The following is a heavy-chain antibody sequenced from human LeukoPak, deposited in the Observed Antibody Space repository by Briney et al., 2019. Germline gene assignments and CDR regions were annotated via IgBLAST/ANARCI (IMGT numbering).Heavy chain of an antibody. CDR2: IYYTGNT. J-gene: IGHJ4*02. CDR1: GVSISSSYSY. CDR3: ARQTGSGLFILP. Sequence: SETLSLTCTVSGVSISSSYSYWGWIRQPPGMGLEWIGSIYYTGNTYYNASLKSQVSISIGTSKNQFSLKLTSVTAADTAVYYCARQTGSGLFILPGGQGTLVTVSS. V-gene: IGHV4-39*01. D-gene: IGHD3/OR15-3a*01.